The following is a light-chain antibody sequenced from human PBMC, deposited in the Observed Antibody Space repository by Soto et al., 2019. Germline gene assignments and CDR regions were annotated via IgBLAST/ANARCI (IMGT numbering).Light chain of an antibody. V-gene: IGLV2-23*01. Sequence: QSALTQPPSASGSPGQSVAISCTGTSSDVGNYDYVSWYQQHPGKAPKLMIYEGSKRPSGVSNRFSGSKSGNTASLTISGLQAEDEADYYCCSYAGSSTSVFGGGTKLTVL. CDR2: EGS. CDR3: CSYAGSSTSV. CDR1: SSDVGNYDY. J-gene: IGLJ2*01.